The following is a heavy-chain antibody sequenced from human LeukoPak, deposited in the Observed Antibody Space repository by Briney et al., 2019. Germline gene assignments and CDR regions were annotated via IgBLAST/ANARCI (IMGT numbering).Heavy chain of an antibody. V-gene: IGHV3-21*01. J-gene: IGHJ6*02. Sequence: PGGSLRLPCAASGFTFSSYSMNWVRQAPGKGLEWVSSISSSSSYIYYADSVKGRFTISRDNAKNSLYLQMNSLRAEDTAVYYCARSGSSVYYGMDVWGQGTTVTVSS. CDR3: ARSGSSVYYGMDV. CDR2: ISSSSSYI. D-gene: IGHD5-12*01. CDR1: GFTFSSYS.